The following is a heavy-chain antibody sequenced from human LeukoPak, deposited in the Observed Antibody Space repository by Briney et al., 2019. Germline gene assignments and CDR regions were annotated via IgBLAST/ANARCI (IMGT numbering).Heavy chain of an antibody. CDR1: GDSINSAIYC. V-gene: IGHV4-39*01. CDR3: ARYCNAGACSMFKTFDV. J-gene: IGHJ3*01. D-gene: IGHD2-15*01. CDR2: ICHSGNT. Sequence: SETLSLTCTVSGDSINSAIYCWGWIRQPPGKDLEWVGTICHSGNTYYNPSLKSRVTVSVDTSKSQLSLRLNSVTAADTSVYYCARYCNAGACSMFKTFDVWGQGTMVTVSS.